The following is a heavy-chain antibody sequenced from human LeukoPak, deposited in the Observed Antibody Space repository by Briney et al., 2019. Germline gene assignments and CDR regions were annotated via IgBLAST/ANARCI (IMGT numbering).Heavy chain of an antibody. D-gene: IGHD1-26*01. Sequence: PSETLSLTCTVSGGSISSSSYYWGWIRQPPEKGLEWIGSIYYSGSTYYNPSLKSRVTISVDTCKNQFSLKLSSVTAADTALYYCASHHRRSYRDAFDIWGQGTMVTVSS. CDR3: ASHHRRSYRDAFDI. CDR1: GGSISSSSYY. CDR2: IYYSGST. J-gene: IGHJ3*02. V-gene: IGHV4-39*01.